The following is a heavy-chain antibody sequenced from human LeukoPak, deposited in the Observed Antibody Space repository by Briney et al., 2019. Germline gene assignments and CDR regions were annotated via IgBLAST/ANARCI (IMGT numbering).Heavy chain of an antibody. J-gene: IGHJ4*02. Sequence: ASGKVSCKASGYTFTSYGISLVRQAPGQGLEWMGWISAYNGNTNYAQKLQGRVTMTTDTSTSTAYMELRSLRSDDTAVFFFKQKPAYDILTGYHKNYFDYWGQGTLVTVSS. CDR2: ISAYNGNT. CDR1: GYTFTSYG. D-gene: IGHD3-9*01. CDR3: KQKPAYDILTGYHKNYFDY. V-gene: IGHV1-18*01.